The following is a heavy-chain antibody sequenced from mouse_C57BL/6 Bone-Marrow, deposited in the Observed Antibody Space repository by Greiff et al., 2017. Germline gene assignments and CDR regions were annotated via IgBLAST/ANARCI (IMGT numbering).Heavy chain of an antibody. CDR1: GYTFTSYG. CDR3: ARCDGCYGY. CDR2: IYPRNGNT. J-gene: IGHJ2*01. D-gene: IGHD2-3*01. V-gene: IGHV1-81*01. Sequence: QVQLQQSGAELARPGASVKLSCKASGYTFTSYGISWVKQRTGQGLEWIGEIYPRNGNTDYNEKFKGKATLTADKSSSTAYMELRSLTSESSAVYFCARCDGCYGYWGQGTTLTVSS.